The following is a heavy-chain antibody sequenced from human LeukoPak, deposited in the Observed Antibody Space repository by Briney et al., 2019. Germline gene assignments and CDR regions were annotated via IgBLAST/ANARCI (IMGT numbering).Heavy chain of an antibody. CDR3: SVNYCSGASCYMF. CDR2: IRSKTNNYAT. CDR1: GFSFSGSA. V-gene: IGHV3-73*01. D-gene: IGHD2-15*01. J-gene: IGHJ4*02. Sequence: GGSLRLSCAASGFSFSGSAMHWVRQVSGKGLEWVGRIRSKTNNYATAYAASMKGKFTISRDDSKNTAYLQMNSLKTEDTAVYYCSVNYCSGASCYMFWGQGTLVTVSS.